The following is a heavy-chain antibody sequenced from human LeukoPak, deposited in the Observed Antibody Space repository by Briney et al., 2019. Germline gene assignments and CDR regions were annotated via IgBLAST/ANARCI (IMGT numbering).Heavy chain of an antibody. CDR2: INPNGDAT. V-gene: IGHV1-46*01. CDR1: GYSFSSYE. D-gene: IGHD1-20*01. J-gene: IGHJ5*02. CDR3: ARPLFCAFDNCGYWLDP. Sequence: ASVKVSCKTSGYSFSSYEINWVRQPPGQGLEWVGTINPNGDATNYAPRLQGRLTLTQDTSTSTVYMELRGLTPDDTAVYYCARPLFCAFDNCGYWLDPWGPGTLVTVTS.